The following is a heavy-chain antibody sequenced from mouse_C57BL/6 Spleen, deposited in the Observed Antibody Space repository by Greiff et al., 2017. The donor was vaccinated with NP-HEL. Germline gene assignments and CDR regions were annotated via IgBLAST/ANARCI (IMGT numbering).Heavy chain of an antibody. Sequence: EVQVVESGGGLVKPGGSLKLSCAASGFTFSDYGMHWVRQAPEKGLEWVAYISSGSSTIYYADTVKGRFTISRDNAKNTLFLQMTSLRSEDTAMYYCARARDGSSPAWFAYWGQGTLVTVSA. CDR3: ARARDGSSPAWFAY. CDR2: ISSGSSTI. D-gene: IGHD1-1*01. CDR1: GFTFSDYG. J-gene: IGHJ3*01. V-gene: IGHV5-17*01.